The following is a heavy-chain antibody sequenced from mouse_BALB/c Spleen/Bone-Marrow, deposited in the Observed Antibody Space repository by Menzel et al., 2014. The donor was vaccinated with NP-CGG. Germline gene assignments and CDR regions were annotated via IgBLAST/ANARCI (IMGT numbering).Heavy chain of an antibody. J-gene: IGHJ4*01. CDR2: ISTYNGNT. V-gene: IGHV1-67*01. Sequence: QVMLVESGPEVVRPGVSVKISCKGSGYTFTDYAMHWVKQSHAKSLEWIGVISTYNGNTNYNQKFKGKATMTVDKSSSXDYIELARLSSEKSAIYYSAREGFPPIEYWGQGTSGTGSS. CDR3: AREGFPPIEY. CDR1: GYTFTDYA.